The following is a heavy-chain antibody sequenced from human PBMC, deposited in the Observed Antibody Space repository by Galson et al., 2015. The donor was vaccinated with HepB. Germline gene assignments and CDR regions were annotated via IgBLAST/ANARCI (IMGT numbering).Heavy chain of an antibody. CDR3: ARVTNSRVPAAGSFYYYYYYMDV. CDR1: GYTFTGYY. J-gene: IGHJ6*03. Sequence: SVKVSCKASGYTFTGYYMHWVRQAPGQGLEWMGWINPNSGGTNYAQKFQGRVTMTRDTSISTAYMELSRLRSDDTAVYYCARVTNSRVPAAGSFYYYYYYMDVWGKGTTVTVSS. CDR2: INPNSGGT. V-gene: IGHV1-2*02. D-gene: IGHD2-2*01.